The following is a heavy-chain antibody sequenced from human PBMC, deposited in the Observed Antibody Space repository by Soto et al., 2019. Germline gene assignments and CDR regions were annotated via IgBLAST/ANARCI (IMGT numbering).Heavy chain of an antibody. J-gene: IGHJ6*01. Sequence: QVQLVQSGTEVKKPGASVKVSCLASAYTFTSYAIHWVRQAPGQRLEWMGWINAGNGDTKYSQKFQARVTITRDTSASTAYMELSGLTSGDTAVYYCARSLVGARGEILYHGMDVWGQGTTVTVSS. V-gene: IGHV1-3*01. CDR1: AYTFTSYA. D-gene: IGHD1-26*01. CDR3: ARSLVGARGEILYHGMDV. CDR2: INAGNGDT.